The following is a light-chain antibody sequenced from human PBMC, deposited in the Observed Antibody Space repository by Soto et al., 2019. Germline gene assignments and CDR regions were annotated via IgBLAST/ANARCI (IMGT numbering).Light chain of an antibody. V-gene: IGKV3-15*01. J-gene: IGKJ4*01. CDR1: QSVATN. CDR2: GES. Sequence: ETVLTQSPLTLSVSPGERATLSCRASQSVATNLAWFQQKPGQVPRLLIYGESTRATGVPDRFSGSGSGTEFTLTISSLQSEDFAVYYCQHYNNWPLTFGGGTKVDI. CDR3: QHYNNWPLT.